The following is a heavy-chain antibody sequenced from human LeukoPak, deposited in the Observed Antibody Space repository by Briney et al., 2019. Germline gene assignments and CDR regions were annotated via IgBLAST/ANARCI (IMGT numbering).Heavy chain of an antibody. Sequence: GGSLRLSCAASGFTFSSYSMNWVRQAPGKGLEWVSYISSSSTIYYADSVKGRFTISRDNAKNSLYLQMNSLRAEDTAVYYCAREAPQYNFDYWGQGTLVTVSS. D-gene: IGHD4-11*01. CDR3: AREAPQYNFDY. V-gene: IGHV3-48*04. J-gene: IGHJ4*02. CDR1: GFTFSSYS. CDR2: ISSSSTI.